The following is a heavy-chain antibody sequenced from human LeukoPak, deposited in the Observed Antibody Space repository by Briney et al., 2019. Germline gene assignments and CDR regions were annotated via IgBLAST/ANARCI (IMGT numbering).Heavy chain of an antibody. CDR1: GFTVSSNY. V-gene: IGHV3-53*01. Sequence: GGSLRLSCAASGFTVSSNYMSWVRQAPGKGLEWVSAIYCGGSTYYAASVKGRFTISRDNSKNTLSLQMNTVRAADTAVYYCASAYCGGDCSTRKKPSYYFEYWGQGTLVTVSS. D-gene: IGHD2-21*02. J-gene: IGHJ4*02. CDR2: IYCGGST. CDR3: ASAYCGGDCSTRKKPSYYFEY.